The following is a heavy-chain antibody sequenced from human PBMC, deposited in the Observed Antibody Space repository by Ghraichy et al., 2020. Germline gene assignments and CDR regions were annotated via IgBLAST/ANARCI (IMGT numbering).Heavy chain of an antibody. CDR3: AIPSRTATTDDAFDI. V-gene: IGHV1-69*13. CDR1: GGTFSSYA. Sequence: SVKVSCKASGGTFSSYAISWVRQAPGQGLEWMGGIIPIFGTANYAQKFQGRVTITADESTSTAYMELSSLRSEDTAVYYCAIPSRTATTDDAFDIWGQGTMVTVSS. D-gene: IGHD2-21*02. CDR2: IIPIFGTA. J-gene: IGHJ3*02.